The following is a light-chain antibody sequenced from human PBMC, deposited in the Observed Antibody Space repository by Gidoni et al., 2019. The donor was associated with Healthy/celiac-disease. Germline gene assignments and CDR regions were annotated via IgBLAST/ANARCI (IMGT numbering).Light chain of an antibody. V-gene: IGKV3-15*01. J-gene: IGKJ3*01. Sequence: EIVMTHSPATLSVSPGERATLSCRASKSVSSNFAWYQQKPGQAPRLLIYGASTRATGIPARFSGSGSGTEFTLTISSLQSEDFAVYYCQQYNNWLGTFGPGTKVDIK. CDR2: GAS. CDR1: KSVSSN. CDR3: QQYNNWLGT.